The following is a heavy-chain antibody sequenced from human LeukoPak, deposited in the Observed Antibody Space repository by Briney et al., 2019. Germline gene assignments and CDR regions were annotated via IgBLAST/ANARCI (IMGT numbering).Heavy chain of an antibody. CDR3: AVEVGGNRFSFDY. CDR2: INPSGGST. CDR1: GGTFSSYA. J-gene: IGHJ4*02. V-gene: IGHV1-46*01. Sequence: GASVKVSCKASGGTFSSYAISWVRQAPGQGLEWMGIINPSGGSTSYAQKFQGRVTMTRDTSTSTVYMELSSLRSEDTAVYYCAVEVGGNRFSFDYWGQGTLVTVSS. D-gene: IGHD3-16*01.